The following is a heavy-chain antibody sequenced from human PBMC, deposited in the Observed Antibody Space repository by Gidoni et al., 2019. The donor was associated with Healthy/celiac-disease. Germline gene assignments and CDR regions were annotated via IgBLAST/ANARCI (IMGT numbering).Heavy chain of an antibody. D-gene: IGHD2-15*01. J-gene: IGHJ5*02. V-gene: IGHV4-34*01. CDR2: INHSGST. CDR1: GGSFSGYY. CDR3: ARARYCSGGSCPHWFDP. Sequence: QVQLQQWGAGLLKPSATLSLTCAVYGGSFSGYYWSWIRQPPGKGLEWIGEINHSGSTNYNPSLKSRVTISVDTSKNQFSLKLSSVTAADTAVYYCARARYCSGGSCPHWFDPWGQGTLVTVSS.